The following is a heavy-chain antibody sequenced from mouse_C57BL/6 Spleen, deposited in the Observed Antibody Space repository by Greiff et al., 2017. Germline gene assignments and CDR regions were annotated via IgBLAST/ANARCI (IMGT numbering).Heavy chain of an antibody. J-gene: IGHJ1*03. Sequence: EVNVVESEGGLVQPGSSMKLSCTASGFTFSDYYMAWVRQVPEKGLEWVANINYDGSSTYYLDSLKSRFIISRDNAKNILYLQMSSLKSEDTATYYCARDGITTVVDGYWYFDGWGTGTTVTVSS. CDR3: ARDGITTVVDGYWYFDG. CDR2: INYDGSST. CDR1: GFTFSDYY. D-gene: IGHD1-1*01. V-gene: IGHV5-16*01.